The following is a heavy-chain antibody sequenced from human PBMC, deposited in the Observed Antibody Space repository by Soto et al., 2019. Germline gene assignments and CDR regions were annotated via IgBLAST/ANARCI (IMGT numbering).Heavy chain of an antibody. J-gene: IGHJ4*02. V-gene: IGHV4-30-4*01. CDR3: ARVPYSSSFSFDY. CDR1: GGSISSGDYY. CDR2: IYYSGST. D-gene: IGHD6-6*01. Sequence: PSETLSLTCTVSGGSISSGDYYWSWIRQPPGKGLEWIGYIYYSGSTYYNPSLKSRVTISVDTSKNQFSLKLSSVTAADTAVYYCARVPYSSSFSFDYWGQGTLVTVSS.